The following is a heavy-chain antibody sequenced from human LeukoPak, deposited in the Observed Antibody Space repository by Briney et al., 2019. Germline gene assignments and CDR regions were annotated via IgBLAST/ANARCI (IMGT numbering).Heavy chain of an antibody. CDR3: ARASGIDYGMDV. D-gene: IGHD6-13*01. J-gene: IGHJ6*02. V-gene: IGHV3-66*01. CDR1: GFTVSRNY. CDR2: IYSGGNT. Sequence: GGSLRLSCAASGFTVSRNYMSWVRQAPGKGLEWVSVIYSGGNTYYADSVKGRFTISRDNSKNTLSLQMDSLRAEDTAVYYCARASGIDYGMDVWGQGTTVTVS.